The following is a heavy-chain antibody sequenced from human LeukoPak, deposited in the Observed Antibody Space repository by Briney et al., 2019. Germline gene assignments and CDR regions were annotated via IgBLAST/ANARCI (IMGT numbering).Heavy chain of an antibody. Sequence: KTSETLSLTCSVSGDSISRSSFYWGWIRQPPGKGLEWIGSINYSANTYYNPSLKSRVTISVDTPKNQFSLKLRSVTAEDTAVYYCARHGSGGTVTTGYWGQGSLLTVSS. V-gene: IGHV4-39*01. CDR3: ARHGSGGTVTTGY. J-gene: IGHJ4*02. D-gene: IGHD4-11*01. CDR1: GDSISRSSFY. CDR2: INYSANT.